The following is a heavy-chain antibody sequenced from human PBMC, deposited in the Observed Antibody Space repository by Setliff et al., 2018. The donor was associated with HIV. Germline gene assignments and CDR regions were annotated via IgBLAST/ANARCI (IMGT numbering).Heavy chain of an antibody. CDR1: GGSLSGYH. Sequence: SETLSLTCAVYGGSLSGYHWSWIRQSPGKGLEWIGEINHSGSTNYNPSLKSRVIISIDTSKKQFSLKLTSVTAADTATYYCAAPKGMSTILVYWGQGSLVTVSS. CDR2: INHSGST. V-gene: IGHV4-34*01. J-gene: IGHJ4*02. D-gene: IGHD3-9*01. CDR3: AAPKGMSTILVY.